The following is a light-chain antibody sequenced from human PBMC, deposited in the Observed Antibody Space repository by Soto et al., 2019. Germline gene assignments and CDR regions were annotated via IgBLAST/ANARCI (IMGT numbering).Light chain of an antibody. CDR2: AAS. Sequence: DIKMTQSPSSLSASVGDRVTITCRASQSISNYLQWYQQKPRQAPKLLVYAASSLHSGVPSRFSGSGSWTDFTLTISSLQPEDFATYYCLQTYTTLTWTFGQGTKVDIK. J-gene: IGKJ1*01. CDR1: QSISNY. V-gene: IGKV1-39*01. CDR3: LQTYTTLTWT.